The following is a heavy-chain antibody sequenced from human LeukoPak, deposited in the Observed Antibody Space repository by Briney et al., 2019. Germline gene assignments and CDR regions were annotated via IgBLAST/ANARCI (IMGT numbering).Heavy chain of an antibody. D-gene: IGHD1-26*01. Sequence: SETLSLTCSVSGYSISNGYYWGWIRQPPGKGLEFIGGVYHGGNTYYKASLKSRVTISLDTSKNQVSLRLSSVTAADTAVYYCARSYSGSFLYWGQGSLVTVSS. CDR3: ARSYSGSFLY. CDR1: GYSISNGYY. V-gene: IGHV4-38-2*01. CDR2: VYHGGNT. J-gene: IGHJ1*01.